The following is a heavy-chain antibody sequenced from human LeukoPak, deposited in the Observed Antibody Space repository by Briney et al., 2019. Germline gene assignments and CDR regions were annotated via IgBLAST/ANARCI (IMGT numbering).Heavy chain of an antibody. Sequence: SETLSLTCTVSGGSISSSSYYWSWIRQPPGKGLEWIGEINHSGSTNYNPSLKSRVTISVDTSKNQFSLKLSSVTAADTAVYYCARDGLNTMVRGKIHYYYMDVWGKGTTVTISS. J-gene: IGHJ6*03. D-gene: IGHD3-10*01. CDR3: ARDGLNTMVRGKIHYYYMDV. CDR2: INHSGST. V-gene: IGHV4-39*07. CDR1: GGSISSSSYY.